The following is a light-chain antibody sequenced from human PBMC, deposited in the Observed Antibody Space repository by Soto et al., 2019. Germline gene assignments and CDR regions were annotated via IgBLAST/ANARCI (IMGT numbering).Light chain of an antibody. CDR3: SSDTSSSTPVV. Sequence: QSVLTQPASVSGSPGQSITISCTGTSSDVGGYNYVSWYQQHPGKAPKLMIYDVSNRPSGVSNRFSGSKSGNTASLTISGLQAEDDADYYCSSDTSSSTPVVFGGGTQLTVL. CDR2: DVS. J-gene: IGLJ2*01. V-gene: IGLV2-14*01. CDR1: SSDVGGYNY.